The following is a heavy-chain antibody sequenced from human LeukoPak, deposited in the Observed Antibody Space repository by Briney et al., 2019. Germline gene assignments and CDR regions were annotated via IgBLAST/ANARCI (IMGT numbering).Heavy chain of an antibody. D-gene: IGHD3-9*01. CDR1: GYTFTTYY. CDR2: IIPIFGTA. J-gene: IGHJ4*02. Sequence: SVKVSCKASGYTFTTYYMHWVRQAPGQGLEWMGGIIPIFGTANYAQKFQGRVTITADGSTSTAYMELSSLRSEDTAVYYCTRDHYDILTGYYKKYFDYWGQGTLVTVSS. V-gene: IGHV1-69*13. CDR3: TRDHYDILTGYYKKYFDY.